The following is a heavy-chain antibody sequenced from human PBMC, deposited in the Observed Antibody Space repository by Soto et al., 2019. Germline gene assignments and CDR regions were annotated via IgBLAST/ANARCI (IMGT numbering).Heavy chain of an antibody. CDR1: GGSISSSNW. CDR3: ARDQESSGTYFDY. J-gene: IGHJ4*02. D-gene: IGHD6-19*01. Sequence: SETLSLTCAVSGGSISSSNWWSWVRQPPGKGLEWIGEIYHSGSTNYNPSLKSRVTISVDKSKNQFSLKLSSVTAADTAVYYCARDQESSGTYFDYWGQGTLVTVSS. CDR2: IYHSGST. V-gene: IGHV4-4*02.